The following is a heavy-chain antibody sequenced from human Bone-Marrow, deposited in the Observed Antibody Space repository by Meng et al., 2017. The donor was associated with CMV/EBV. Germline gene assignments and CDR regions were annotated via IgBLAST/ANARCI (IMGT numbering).Heavy chain of an antibody. CDR3: ARVATWIQLYYYGMDV. CDR1: GFTFSDYY. D-gene: IGHD5-18*01. V-gene: IGHV3-11*04. CDR2: ISSSGSTI. J-gene: IGHJ6*02. Sequence: GGSLRLSCAASGFTFSDYYMSWIRQAPGKGLEWVSYISSSGSTIYYADSVKGRFTISRDNAKNSLYLQMNSLRAEDTAVYYCARVATWIQLYYYGMDVWGQGTTVTVSS.